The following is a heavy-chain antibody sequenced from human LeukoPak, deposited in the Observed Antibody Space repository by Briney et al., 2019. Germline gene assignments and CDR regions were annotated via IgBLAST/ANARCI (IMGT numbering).Heavy chain of an antibody. V-gene: IGHV4-31*03. J-gene: IGHJ6*02. CDR1: GGSISSGGYY. D-gene: IGHD2-2*01. CDR2: IYYSGST. Sequence: SQTLSLTCTVSGGSISSGGYYWSWIRQHPGKGLEWIGYIYYSGSTYYNPSLKSRVTISVDTSKNQFSLKLSSVTAADTAVYYCARDRDYCSSTSCYYYYGMDVWGQGTTVTVSS. CDR3: ARDRDYCSSTSCYYYYGMDV.